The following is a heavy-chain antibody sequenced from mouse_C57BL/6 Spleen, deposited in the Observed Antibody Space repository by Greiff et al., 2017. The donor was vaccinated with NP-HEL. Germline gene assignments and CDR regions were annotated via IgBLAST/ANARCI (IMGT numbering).Heavy chain of an antibody. CDR3: ARTPTTVVAFDY. D-gene: IGHD1-1*01. J-gene: IGHJ2*01. V-gene: IGHV1-54*01. CDR2: INPGSGGT. CDR1: GYAFTNYL. Sequence: VQLQQSGAELVRPGTSVKVSCKASGYAFTNYLIEWVKQRPGQGLEWIGVINPGSGGTNYNEKFKGKATLTADKSSSTAYMQLSSLTSEDSAVYFCARTPTTVVAFDYWGKGTTLTVSS.